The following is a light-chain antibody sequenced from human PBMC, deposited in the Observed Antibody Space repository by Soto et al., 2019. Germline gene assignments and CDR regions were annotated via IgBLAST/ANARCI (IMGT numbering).Light chain of an antibody. CDR1: SSDVDTHNY. CDR3: SSYTSSSTLV. V-gene: IGLV2-14*01. Sequence: QSALTQPASVSGSPGQSNTISCTATSSDVDTHNYVSWYQQYPGKAPKLMIYEVINRPSGVSNRFSGSKSGNTASLIISGLQAEDEADYYCSSYTSSSTLVFGGGTKLTVL. J-gene: IGLJ2*01. CDR2: EVI.